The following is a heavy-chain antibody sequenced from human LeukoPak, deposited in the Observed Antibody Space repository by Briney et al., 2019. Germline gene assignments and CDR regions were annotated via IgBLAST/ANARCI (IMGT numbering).Heavy chain of an antibody. CDR1: EYTFTNYA. J-gene: IGHJ4*02. CDR2: ISAGNGKT. CDR3: ARDVIDGRGYSFGYDY. Sequence: ASVKVSCKASEYTFTNYAVHWVRLAPGQGLEWMGWISAGNGKTKYSQKLQGRVTITRDTSASTAYMELSSLRSEDTAVYYCARDVIDGRGYSFGYDYWGQGTLVTVSS. V-gene: IGHV1-3*01. D-gene: IGHD5-18*01.